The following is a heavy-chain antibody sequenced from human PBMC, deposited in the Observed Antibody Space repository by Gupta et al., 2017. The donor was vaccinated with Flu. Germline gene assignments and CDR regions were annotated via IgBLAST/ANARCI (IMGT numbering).Heavy chain of an antibody. Sequence: EVQVVEPGGGLVQPGWSLRLSRAASGFTLSTYWMSWVRQAPGKGLEWVANIKQDGSEKYYGDSVKGRFTISRDNAKNSQYLQMNNLRAEDTAVYYCARDSGNFYIDYWGQGTLVTVSS. D-gene: IGHD1-26*01. CDR1: GFTLSTYW. V-gene: IGHV3-7*01. CDR3: ARDSGNFYIDY. J-gene: IGHJ4*02. CDR2: IKQDGSEK.